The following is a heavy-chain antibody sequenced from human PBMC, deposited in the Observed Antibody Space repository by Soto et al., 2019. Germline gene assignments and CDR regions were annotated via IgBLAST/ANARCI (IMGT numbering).Heavy chain of an antibody. V-gene: IGHV4-34*01. CDR3: ARGGGLVVVTAIRNWFDP. J-gene: IGHJ5*02. Sequence: SETLSLTCAVYGGSCSGYYWSWIRQPPGKGLEWIGEINHSGSTNYNPSLKSRVTISVDTSKNQFSLKLSSVTAADTAVYYCARGGGLVVVTAIRNWFDPWGQGTLVTVS. D-gene: IGHD2-21*02. CDR2: INHSGST. CDR1: GGSCSGYY.